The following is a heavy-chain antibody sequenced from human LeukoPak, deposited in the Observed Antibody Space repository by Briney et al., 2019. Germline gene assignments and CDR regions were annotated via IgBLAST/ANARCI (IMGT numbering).Heavy chain of an antibody. CDR1: GFTFSSYG. J-gene: IGHJ5*02. CDR3: AKGDTAMPLMNWFDP. CDR2: ISYDGSNK. V-gene: IGHV3-30*18. D-gene: IGHD5-18*01. Sequence: GRSLRLSCAASGFTFSSYGMHWVRQAPGKGLEWVAVISYDGSNKYYADSVKGRFTISRDNSKNTLYLQMNSLRAEDTAVYYCAKGDTAMPLMNWFDPWGQGTLVTVSS.